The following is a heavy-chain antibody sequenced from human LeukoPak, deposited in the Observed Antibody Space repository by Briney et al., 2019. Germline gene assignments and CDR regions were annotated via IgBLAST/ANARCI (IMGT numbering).Heavy chain of an antibody. Sequence: PGGSLRLSCAASGFTFSSYWMHWVRQAPGKGLVWVSRINTNGSSTSYADSVKGRFTISRDNAKNTLYLQMNSLRAEDTAVYYCARGSSGYNFWSGYPTIDYWGQGTLVTVSS. J-gene: IGHJ4*02. V-gene: IGHV3-74*01. CDR1: GFTFSSYW. CDR2: INTNGSST. D-gene: IGHD3-3*01. CDR3: ARGSSGYNFWSGYPTIDY.